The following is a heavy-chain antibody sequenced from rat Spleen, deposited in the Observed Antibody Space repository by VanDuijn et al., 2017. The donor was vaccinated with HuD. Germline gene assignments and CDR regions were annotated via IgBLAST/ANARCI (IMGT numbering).Heavy chain of an antibody. CDR1: GFTFSDYY. CDR2: ISYDSSST. J-gene: IGHJ3*01. V-gene: IGHV5-20*01. CDR3: TTYGGLRNWFAY. D-gene: IGHD4-1*01. Sequence: EVQLVESDGGLVQPGRSLKLSCAASGFTFSDYYMAWVRQAPKKGLEWVASISYDSSSTYYGDSVKGRFTISRDNAKSTLHLQMDSLRSEDTATYYCTTYGGLRNWFAYWGQGTLVTVSS.